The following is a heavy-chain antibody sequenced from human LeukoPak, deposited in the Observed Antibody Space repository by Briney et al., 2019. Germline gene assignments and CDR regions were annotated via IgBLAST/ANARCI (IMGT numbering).Heavy chain of an antibody. D-gene: IGHD5-12*01. Sequence: ASVKVSCKVSGYTLTELSMHWVRQAPGKGLEWMGGFDPEDGETIYAQKFQGRVTTTEDTSTDTAYMELSSLRSEDTAVYYCATECGYSGYDSCEDYWGQGTLVTVSS. J-gene: IGHJ4*02. CDR1: GYTLTELS. V-gene: IGHV1-24*01. CDR3: ATECGYSGYDSCEDY. CDR2: FDPEDGET.